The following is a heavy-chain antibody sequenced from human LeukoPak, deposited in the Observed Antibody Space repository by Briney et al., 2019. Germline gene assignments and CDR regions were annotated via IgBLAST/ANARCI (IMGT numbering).Heavy chain of an antibody. D-gene: IGHD5-12*01. Sequence: PGGSLRLSCAASGFTFSSYAMSWVRQAPGKGLEWVSVTSGSGISTYYADSVKGRFTLSRDNSKNTLYLQMNSLRAEDTAVYYCARRGYDRLYWGQGTLVTVSS. CDR2: TSGSGIST. CDR1: GFTFSSYA. J-gene: IGHJ4*02. V-gene: IGHV3-23*01. CDR3: ARRGYDRLY.